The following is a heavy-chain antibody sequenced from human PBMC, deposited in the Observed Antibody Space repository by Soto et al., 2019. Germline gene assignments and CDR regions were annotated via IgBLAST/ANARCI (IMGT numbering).Heavy chain of an antibody. CDR2: ISGSGGST. CDR1: GFTFSSYA. J-gene: IGHJ2*01. CDR3: AKGXXXXXLSLYWYFDL. Sequence: EVQLLESGGGLVQPGGSLRLSCAASGFTFSSYAMNWVRQAPGKGLEWVSTISGSGGSTYYTDSVKGRFTISRDNSKNTLYLQMXXLRAEDTAVYYCAKGXXXXXLSLYWYFDLWGRGTLVTVSS. V-gene: IGHV3-23*01. D-gene: IGHD3-16*02.